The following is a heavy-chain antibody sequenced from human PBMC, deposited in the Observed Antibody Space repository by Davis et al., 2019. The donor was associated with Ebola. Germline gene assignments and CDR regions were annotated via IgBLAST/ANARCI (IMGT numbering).Heavy chain of an antibody. V-gene: IGHV4-39*07. CDR1: GGSIISSSSY. CDR3: ARGYDFWSGFYYYYGMDV. CDR2: IYHSGST. D-gene: IGHD3-3*01. J-gene: IGHJ6*04. Sequence: SETLSLTCTVSGGSIISSSSYWGWIRQPPRKGLEWIGSIYHSGSTNYNPSLKSRVTISVDTSKNQFSLKLSSVTAADTAVYYCARGYDFWSGFYYYYGMDVWGKGTTVTVSS.